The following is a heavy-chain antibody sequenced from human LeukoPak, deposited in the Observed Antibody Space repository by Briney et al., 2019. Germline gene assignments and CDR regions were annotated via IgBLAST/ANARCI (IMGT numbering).Heavy chain of an antibody. Sequence: GGSLRLSCAASGFTFSTSGLHWVRQAPGKGLEWVAFIRYDGTNKYYADSVRGRFTISKDNSKNTLYLQMNSLRAEDTAVYYCAKGTRSPRIAAAGAYYYYYYMDVWGKGTTVTISS. CDR2: IRYDGTNK. V-gene: IGHV3-30*02. D-gene: IGHD6-13*01. CDR1: GFTFSTSG. CDR3: AKGTRSPRIAAAGAYYYYYYMDV. J-gene: IGHJ6*03.